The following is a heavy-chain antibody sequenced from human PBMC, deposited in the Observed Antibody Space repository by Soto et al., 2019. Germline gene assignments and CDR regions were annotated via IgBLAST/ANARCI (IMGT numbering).Heavy chain of an antibody. D-gene: IGHD4-17*01. CDR1: GDSVSSRFW. V-gene: IGHV4-4*02. J-gene: IGHJ4*02. Sequence: PSETLSLTCAVSGDSVSSRFWWSWVRQPPGKGLEWIGEIYHSGSTNYNPSLKSRVTISVDKSKNQFSLKLSSVTAADTAVYYCAREDTMVTLDYWGQGTLVTVSS. CDR3: AREDTMVTLDY. CDR2: IYHSGST.